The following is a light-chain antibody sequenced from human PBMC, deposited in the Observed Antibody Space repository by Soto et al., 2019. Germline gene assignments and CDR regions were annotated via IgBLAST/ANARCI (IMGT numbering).Light chain of an antibody. V-gene: IGLV1-47*01. CDR3: AAWDDSLSGSWV. CDR2: RNN. J-gene: IGLJ3*02. CDR1: SSNIGSNY. Sequence: VLTQPPSASGTPGQRVTISCSGSSSNIGSNYVYWYQQLPGTAPKLLIYRNNQRPSGVPDRFSGSKSGTSASLAISGLRSEDEADYYCAAWDDSLSGSWVFGGGTKLTVL.